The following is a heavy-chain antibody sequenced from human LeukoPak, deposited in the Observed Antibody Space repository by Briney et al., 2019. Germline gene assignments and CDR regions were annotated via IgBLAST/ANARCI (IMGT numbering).Heavy chain of an antibody. D-gene: IGHD4-17*01. CDR1: GGSISSGDYY. Sequence: SQTLSLTCTVSGGSISSGDYYWSWIRQPPGKGLEWIGYIYYSGSTYYNPSLKSRVTISVDTSKNQFSLKLSSVTAAGTAVYYCASYDYGDYVDDYWGQGTLVTVSS. CDR3: ASYDYGDYVDDY. V-gene: IGHV4-30-4*01. CDR2: IYYSGST. J-gene: IGHJ4*02.